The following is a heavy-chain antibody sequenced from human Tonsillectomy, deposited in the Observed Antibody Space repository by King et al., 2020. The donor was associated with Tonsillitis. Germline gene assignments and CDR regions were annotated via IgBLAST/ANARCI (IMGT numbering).Heavy chain of an antibody. J-gene: IGHJ4*02. CDR3: AKFVGYDFWSGFDY. V-gene: IGHV3-23*04. CDR1: GFTFSSYA. Sequence: VQLVESGGGLVQPGGSLRLSCAASGFTFSSYAMSWVRQAPGKGLEWVSGISGSGGRTYYADSVKGRFTISIDNSKNTLYLQMNSLRAEDTAVYYCAKFVGYDFWSGFDYWGQGTRVTVSS. CDR2: ISGSGGRT. D-gene: IGHD3-3*01.